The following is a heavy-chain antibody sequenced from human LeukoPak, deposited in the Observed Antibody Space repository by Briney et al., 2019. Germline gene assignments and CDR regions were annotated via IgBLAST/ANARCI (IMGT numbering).Heavy chain of an antibody. Sequence: SETLSLTCTVSGYSISSGYYWGWIRQPPGKGLEWIGSIYHSGSTYYNPSLKSRVTISVDTSKNQFSLKLSSVTAADTAVYYCARDRGVLGYRYALDIWGQGTMVTVSS. J-gene: IGHJ3*02. V-gene: IGHV4-38-2*02. D-gene: IGHD3-10*01. CDR3: ARDRGVLGYRYALDI. CDR2: IYHSGST. CDR1: GYSISSGYY.